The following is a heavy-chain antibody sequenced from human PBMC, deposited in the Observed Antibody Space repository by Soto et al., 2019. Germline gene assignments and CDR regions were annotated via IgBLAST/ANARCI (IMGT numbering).Heavy chain of an antibody. D-gene: IGHD5-12*01. CDR2: FDPEDGET. Sequence: QVHLVQSGAEVKKPGASVTVSCKVSGNTLVELAIHWVRQAPGKGLEWMGGFDPEDGETIYAQKFQGRVIITEDTSTDTAYMELSSLRSDDTAVYYGATSMLATIADDWFDPWGQGTLVTVSS. J-gene: IGHJ5*02. CDR3: ATSMLATIADDWFDP. V-gene: IGHV1-24*01. CDR1: GNTLVELA.